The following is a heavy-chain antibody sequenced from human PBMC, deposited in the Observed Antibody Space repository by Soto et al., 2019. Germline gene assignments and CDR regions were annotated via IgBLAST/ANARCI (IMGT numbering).Heavy chain of an antibody. CDR3: ARGLRYFDWLSVYGMDV. J-gene: IGHJ6*02. CDR1: GGSFSGYY. CDR2: INHSGST. V-gene: IGHV4-34*01. Sequence: PSETLSLTCAVYGGSFSGYYWSWIRQPPGKGLEWIGEINHSGSTNYNPSLKSRVTISVDTSKNQFSLKLSSVTAADTAVYYCARGLRYFDWLSVYGMDVWGQGTTVTVSS. D-gene: IGHD3-9*01.